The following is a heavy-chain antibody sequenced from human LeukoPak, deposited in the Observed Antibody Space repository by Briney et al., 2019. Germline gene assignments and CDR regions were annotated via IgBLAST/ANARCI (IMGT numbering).Heavy chain of an antibody. V-gene: IGHV3-9*01. CDR3: AKDSSSGWS. CDR1: GFTFDDYA. Sequence: GGSLRLSCAASGFTFDDYATHWVRQAPGKGLEWVSGISWNSGSIGYADSVKGRFTISRDNAKNSLYLQMNSLRAEDTALYYCAKDSSSGWSWGQGTLVTVSS. D-gene: IGHD6-19*01. J-gene: IGHJ5*02. CDR2: ISWNSGSI.